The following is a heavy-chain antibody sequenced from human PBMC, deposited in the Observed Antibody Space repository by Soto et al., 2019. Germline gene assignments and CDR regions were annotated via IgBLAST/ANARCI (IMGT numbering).Heavy chain of an antibody. V-gene: IGHV4-39*07. CDR3: ARDGGQRVPFDY. CDR2: IYYSGST. D-gene: IGHD3-3*01. J-gene: IGHJ4*02. Sequence: SETLSLTCTVSGGSISSSSYYWGWIRQPPGKGLEWIGSIYYSGSTYYNPSLKSRVTISVDTSKNQFSLKLSSVTAADTAVYYCARDGGQRVPFDYWGQGTLVTVSS. CDR1: GGSISSSSYY.